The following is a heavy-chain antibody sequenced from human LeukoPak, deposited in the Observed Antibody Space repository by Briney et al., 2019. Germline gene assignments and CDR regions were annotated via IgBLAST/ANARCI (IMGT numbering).Heavy chain of an antibody. CDR2: FDPEDGET. V-gene: IGHV1-24*01. CDR3: ATGVEKYQLLLPPFDY. Sequence: ASVKVSCKVSGYTLTELSMHWVRQAPGKGLEWMGGFDPEDGETIYAQKFQGRVTMTEDTSTDTAYMELSSLRSEDTAVYYCATGVEKYQLLLPPFDYWGQGILVTVSS. J-gene: IGHJ4*02. D-gene: IGHD2-2*01. CDR1: GYTLTELS.